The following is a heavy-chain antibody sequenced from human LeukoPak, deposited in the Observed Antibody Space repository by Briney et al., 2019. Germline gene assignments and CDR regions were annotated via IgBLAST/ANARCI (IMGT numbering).Heavy chain of an antibody. CDR3: ARESVAAYFDP. CDR1: GFTFSSYA. D-gene: IGHD6-19*01. CDR2: ISYDGSNK. Sequence: GRSLRLSCAASGFTFSSYAMHWVRQAPGKGLEWVAVISYDGSNKYYADSVKGRFTISRDNSKNTLYLQMNSLRAEDTAVYYCARESVAAYFDPWGQGTLVTVSS. J-gene: IGHJ5*02. V-gene: IGHV3-30*04.